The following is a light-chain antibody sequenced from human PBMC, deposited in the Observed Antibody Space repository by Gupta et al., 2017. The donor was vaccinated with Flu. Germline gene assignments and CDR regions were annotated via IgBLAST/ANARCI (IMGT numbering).Light chain of an antibody. J-gene: IGLJ2*01. CDR1: ALPKKY. V-gene: IGLV3-10*01. Sequence: SYELTQPPSVSVSPGQTARITCSGDALPKKYAYWYQQKSGQAPVLVIYEDSKRPSGIPERFSGSSSGTMATLTISGAQVEDEADHYCYSTDSSGNLVVFGGGTKLTVL. CDR3: YSTDSSGNLVV. CDR2: EDS.